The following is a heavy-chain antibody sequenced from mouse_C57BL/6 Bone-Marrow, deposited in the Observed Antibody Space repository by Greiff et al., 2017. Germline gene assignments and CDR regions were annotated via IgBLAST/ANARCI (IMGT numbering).Heavy chain of an antibody. J-gene: IGHJ3*01. V-gene: IGHV1-54*01. Sequence: QVQLQQSGAELVRPGTSVKLSCKASGYAFTNYLIEWVKQRPGQGLEWIGVINPGSGGTNYNEKFKGKATLTADKSSSTAYMQLSSLTSEDSAVYFCARSNDGYSAWFAYWGQGTLVTVSA. CDR1: GYAFTNYL. CDR2: INPGSGGT. CDR3: ARSNDGYSAWFAY. D-gene: IGHD2-3*01.